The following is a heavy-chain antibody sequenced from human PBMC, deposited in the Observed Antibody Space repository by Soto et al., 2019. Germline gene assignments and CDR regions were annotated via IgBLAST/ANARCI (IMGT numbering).Heavy chain of an antibody. CDR3: ASGLVKLLWFGELLYYGMDV. CDR1: GAYINKADYY. D-gene: IGHD3-10*01. CDR2: LHHSGRT. V-gene: IGHV4-31*02. J-gene: IGHJ6*02. Sequence: PSENLSLTLTVPGAYINKADYYWTCVRQKKEKDLEWIGHLHHSGRTHYNPSLKSRVAVSVDTSKNQFSLYLNSVTAADTAVYYCASGLVKLLWFGELLYYGMDVWGQGTTVS.